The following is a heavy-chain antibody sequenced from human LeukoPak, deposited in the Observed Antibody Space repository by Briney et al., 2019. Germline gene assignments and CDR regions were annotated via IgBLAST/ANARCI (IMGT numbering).Heavy chain of an antibody. V-gene: IGHV1-8*02. D-gene: IGHD6-19*01. J-gene: IGHJ5*02. Sequence: ASVKVSCKASGGTFSNYAISWVRQATGQGLEWMGWMNPNSGNTGYAQKFQGRVTMTRNTSISTAYMELSSLRSEDTAVYYCARGLLGSSGWYYRPWGQGTLVTVSS. CDR3: ARGLLGSSGWYYRP. CDR2: MNPNSGNT. CDR1: GGTFSNYA.